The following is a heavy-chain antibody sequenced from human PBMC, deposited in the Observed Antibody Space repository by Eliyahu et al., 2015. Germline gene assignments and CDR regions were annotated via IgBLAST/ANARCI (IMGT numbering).Heavy chain of an antibody. D-gene: IGHD3-10*01. CDR3: AIGSGTYYMHTFDY. Sequence: QVQLVQSGAEVKKPGASVKVSCKASGYTFTRYGISWVRQAPGQVLEWMGWTSAYNGNTNYAQKFQGRVTMTTDTSTTTAYMELRSLRSDDTAVYYCAIGSGTYYMHTFDYWGQGTLVTVSS. J-gene: IGHJ4*02. V-gene: IGHV1-18*01. CDR2: TSAYNGNT. CDR1: GYTFTRYG.